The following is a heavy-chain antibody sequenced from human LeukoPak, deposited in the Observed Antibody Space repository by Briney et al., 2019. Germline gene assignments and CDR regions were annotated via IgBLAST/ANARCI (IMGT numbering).Heavy chain of an antibody. D-gene: IGHD6-13*01. CDR1: GFTFSSYS. CDR3: ASSYSSSWSHFDY. Sequence: GGSLRLSCAASGFTFSSYSMNWVRQAPGKGLEWVSSISSSSSYIYYADSVEGRFTISRDNAKNSLYLQMNSLRAEDTAVYYCASSYSSSWSHFDYWGQGTLVTVSS. CDR2: ISSSSSYI. V-gene: IGHV3-21*01. J-gene: IGHJ4*02.